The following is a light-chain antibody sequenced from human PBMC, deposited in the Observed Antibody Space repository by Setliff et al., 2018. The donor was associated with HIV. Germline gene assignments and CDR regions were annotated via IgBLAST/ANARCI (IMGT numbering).Light chain of an antibody. Sequence: ALTQPPSASGSPGQSVTISCTGTSSDVGGYNYVSWYQQHPGKAPKLMIYEVSKRPSGVPDRFSGSKSGNTASLTVSGLQAEDEADYYCSSYAASSYFFGSGTKVTVL. J-gene: IGLJ1*01. CDR2: EVS. CDR1: SSDVGGYNY. CDR3: SSYAASSYF. V-gene: IGLV2-8*01.